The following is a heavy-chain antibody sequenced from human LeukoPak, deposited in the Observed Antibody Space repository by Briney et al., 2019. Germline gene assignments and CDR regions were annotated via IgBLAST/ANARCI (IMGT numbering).Heavy chain of an antibody. CDR2: INHSGST. J-gene: IGHJ4*02. CDR3: ARGPSLWFGENPDY. D-gene: IGHD3-10*01. V-gene: IGHV4-34*01. CDR1: GGSFSGYY. Sequence: TSETLSLTCAVYGGSFSGYYWSWIRQPPGKGLEWIGEINHSGSTNYNPSLKSRVTISVDTSKNQFSLKLSSVTAADTAVYYCARGPSLWFGENPDYWGQGTLVTVSS.